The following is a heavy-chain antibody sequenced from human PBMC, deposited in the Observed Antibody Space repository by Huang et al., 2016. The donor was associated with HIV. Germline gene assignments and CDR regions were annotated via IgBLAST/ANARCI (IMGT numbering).Heavy chain of an antibody. CDR1: GFIFSSHG. J-gene: IGHJ4*02. Sequence: QVKLVNSGGGVVQPGGSLRLSCAASGFIFSSHGMHWVCQAPGKGLGLVAFIQDDGNKQYYSEAVKGRFTISRDNSKRKLYLQTNSLRPEDTAVYYCAKDQGDFGEHPWYFDNWGQGTLVTISS. CDR2: IQDDGNKQ. D-gene: IGHD4-17*01. CDR3: AKDQGDFGEHPWYFDN. V-gene: IGHV3-30*02.